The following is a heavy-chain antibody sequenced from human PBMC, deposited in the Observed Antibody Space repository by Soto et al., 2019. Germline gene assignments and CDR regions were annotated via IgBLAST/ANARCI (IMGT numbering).Heavy chain of an antibody. CDR2: ISSSSSTI. CDR1: GFTFSSYS. CDR3: ARDRGYSDGYYYDSSGSYYFDY. D-gene: IGHD3-22*01. V-gene: IGHV3-48*01. J-gene: IGHJ4*02. Sequence: EVQLVESGGGLVQPGGSLRLSCAASGFTFSSYSMNWVRQAPGKGLEWVSYISSSSSTIYYADSVKGRFTISRDNAKNSLYLQRNSLRAEDTAVDYCARDRGYSDGYYYDSSGSYYFDYWGQGTLVTVSS.